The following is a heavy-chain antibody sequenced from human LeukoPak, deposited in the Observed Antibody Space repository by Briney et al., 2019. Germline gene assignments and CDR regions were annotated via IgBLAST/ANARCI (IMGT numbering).Heavy chain of an antibody. D-gene: IGHD3-3*01. V-gene: IGHV4-59*11. Sequence: PSETLSLTCTVSGGSISSHYWSWIRQPPGKGLEWIGYIYYSGSTNYNPSLKSRVTISVDTSKNQFSLKLSSVTAADTAVYYCAGSTIFGVRIWFDPWGQGTLVTVSS. J-gene: IGHJ5*02. CDR1: GGSISSHY. CDR3: AGSTIFGVRIWFDP. CDR2: IYYSGST.